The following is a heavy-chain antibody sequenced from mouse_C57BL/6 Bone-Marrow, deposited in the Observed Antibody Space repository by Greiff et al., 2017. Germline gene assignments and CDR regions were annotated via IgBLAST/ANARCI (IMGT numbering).Heavy chain of an antibody. J-gene: IGHJ4*01. CDR1: GYTFTNYW. CDR2: IYPGGGYT. Sequence: VKLQESGAELVRPGTSVKMSCKASGYTFTNYWIGWAKQRPGHGIEWIGDIYPGGGYTNYNEKFKGKATLTADKSSSTAYMQFRSLTSEDSAIYYCAREGPFYAMDYWGQGTSVTVSS. CDR3: AREGPFYAMDY. V-gene: IGHV1-63*01.